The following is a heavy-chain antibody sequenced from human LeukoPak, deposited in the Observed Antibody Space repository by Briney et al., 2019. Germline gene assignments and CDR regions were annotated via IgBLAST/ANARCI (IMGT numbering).Heavy chain of an antibody. CDR2: IYYSGSA. D-gene: IGHD6-19*01. CDR1: GGSISSYY. J-gene: IGHJ2*01. V-gene: IGHV4-59*12. Sequence: SETLSLTCTVSGGSISSYYWSWIRQPPGKGLEWIGYIYYSGSANYNASLKSRVTISVDTSTIQFSLKLSSVTAADTAVYSCAREDSSGWYWYFDLWGRGTLVTVSS. CDR3: AREDSSGWYWYFDL.